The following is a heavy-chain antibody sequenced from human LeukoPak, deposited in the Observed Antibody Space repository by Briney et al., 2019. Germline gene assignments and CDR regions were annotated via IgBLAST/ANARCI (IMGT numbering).Heavy chain of an antibody. J-gene: IGHJ4*02. CDR1: GYSISSGYY. CDR3: ARDTRVHYYDSSGPVDY. CDR2: IYYSGST. Sequence: SETLSLTCTVSGYSISSGYYWGWIRQPPGKGLEWIGSIYYSGSTYYNPSLKSRVTISVDTSKNQFSLKLSSVTAADTAVYYCARDTRVHYYDSSGPVDYWGQGTLVTVSS. D-gene: IGHD3-22*01. V-gene: IGHV4-38-2*02.